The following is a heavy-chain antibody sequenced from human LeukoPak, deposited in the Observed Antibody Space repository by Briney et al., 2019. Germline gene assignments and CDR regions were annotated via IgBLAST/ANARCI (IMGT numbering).Heavy chain of an antibody. CDR1: EFTFSSYA. D-gene: IGHD6-19*01. Sequence: PAGGSLRRSCAASEFTFSSYAMTWVRQAPGKGLEWVSGISGSGGSTYYADSVKGRFTISRDNSKNMLYLQMNGLRADDTAVYYCAKSFNPMTEVAVTSRFDYWGQGSLVTVSS. V-gene: IGHV3-23*01. J-gene: IGHJ4*02. CDR2: ISGSGGST. CDR3: AKSFNPMTEVAVTSRFDY.